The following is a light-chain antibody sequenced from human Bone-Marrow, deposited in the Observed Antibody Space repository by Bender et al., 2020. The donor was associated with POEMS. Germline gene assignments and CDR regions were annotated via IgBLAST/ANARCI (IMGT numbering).Light chain of an antibody. Sequence: QSVLTQPPSASGSPGQSVTISCTGTSSDVGGYNYVSWYQQHPGKAPKLMIYEVSKRPSGVPDRFSGSKSGNTASLTVSGLQAEDEGNYYCSSYAGSNIVVVFGGGTKLTVL. J-gene: IGLJ2*01. CDR1: SSDVGGYNY. CDR3: SSYAGSNIVVV. CDR2: EVS. V-gene: IGLV2-8*01.